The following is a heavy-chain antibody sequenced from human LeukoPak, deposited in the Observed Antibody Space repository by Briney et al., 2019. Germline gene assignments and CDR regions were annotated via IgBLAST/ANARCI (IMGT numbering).Heavy chain of an antibody. J-gene: IGHJ6*02. V-gene: IGHV4-59*08. CDR2: IYYSGST. Sequence: SETLSLTCTVSGGSIGSYYWSWIRQPPGKGLEWIGYIYYSGSTNYNPSLKSRVTISVDTSKNQFSLKLSSVTAADTAVYYCARHRGYSYGYIYYYYYGMDVWGQGTTVTVSS. CDR1: GGSIGSYY. D-gene: IGHD5-18*01. CDR3: ARHRGYSYGYIYYYYYGMDV.